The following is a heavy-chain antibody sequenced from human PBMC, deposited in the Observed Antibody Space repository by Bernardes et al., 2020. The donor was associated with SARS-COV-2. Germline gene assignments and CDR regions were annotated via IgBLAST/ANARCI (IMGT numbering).Heavy chain of an antibody. D-gene: IGHD2-2*01. Sequence: GGSLRLSCAASGFTFSSYWMSWVRQAPGKGLEWVANIKGDGSQRSSVDSVRGRFTISRDNAKNLLYLQMNSLRPEDTAMYYCARILGICSTSTCFDAFDLWGQGTMVTVSS. J-gene: IGHJ3*01. CDR2: IKGDGSQR. CDR1: GFTFSSYW. V-gene: IGHV3-7*01. CDR3: ARILGICSTSTCFDAFDL.